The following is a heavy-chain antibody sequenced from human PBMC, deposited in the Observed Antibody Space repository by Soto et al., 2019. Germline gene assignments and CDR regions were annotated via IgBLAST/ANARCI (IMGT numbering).Heavy chain of an antibody. J-gene: IGHJ4*02. CDR2: INPVASEK. CDR3: ARDPAWGSLDY. CDR1: GFTFSNSW. D-gene: IGHD7-27*01. V-gene: IGHV3-7*01. Sequence: EVQLVESGGGLVQPGGSLRLSCAASGFTFSNSWMSWVRQAPGKGLEWVADINPVASEKYYVDSVKGRFTVSRDNAKNSLYLQMNSLRVEDTALYYCARDPAWGSLDYWGLGTLVTVSS.